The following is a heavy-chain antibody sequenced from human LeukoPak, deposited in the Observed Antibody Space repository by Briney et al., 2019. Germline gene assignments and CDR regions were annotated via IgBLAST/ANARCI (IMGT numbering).Heavy chain of an antibody. V-gene: IGHV4-59*01. CDR3: ARYRSSGWYLGLGYFDY. Sequence: PSETLSLTCAVYGGSFNDYFWSWIRQPPGKGLEWIGYIYYSGSTNYNPSLKSRVTISVDTSKNQFSLKLSSVTAADTAVYYCARYRSSGWYLGLGYFDYWGQGTLVTVPS. CDR1: GGSFNDYF. D-gene: IGHD6-19*01. CDR2: IYYSGST. J-gene: IGHJ4*02.